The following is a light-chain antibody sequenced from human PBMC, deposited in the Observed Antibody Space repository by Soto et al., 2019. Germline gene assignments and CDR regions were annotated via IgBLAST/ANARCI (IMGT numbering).Light chain of an antibody. Sequence: QSVLTQPTSASGTPGQRVTISCSGSRSNIGSNTVNWYQQPPGTAPKLLIYSNNQRPSGVPDRFSGSKSGTSASLAISGLQSEDEADYYCAAWDDSLNGWVFGGGTKLTVL. CDR3: AAWDDSLNGWV. J-gene: IGLJ3*02. CDR2: SNN. CDR1: RSNIGSNT. V-gene: IGLV1-44*01.